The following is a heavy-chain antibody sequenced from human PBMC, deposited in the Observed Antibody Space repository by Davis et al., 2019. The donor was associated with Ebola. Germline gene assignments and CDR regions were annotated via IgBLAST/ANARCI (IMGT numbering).Heavy chain of an antibody. CDR3: ASGPLTGYSSGWCDY. CDR1: GGTFSSYS. J-gene: IGHJ4*02. Sequence: SVKISCKAPGGTFSSYSIIWVRQAPGQGLEWMGGFIPVYGAANYAQKFQGRVTITADESASTAYMELSSLTSENTAVYYCASGPLTGYSSGWCDYWGQGTLVTVSS. CDR2: FIPVYGAA. V-gene: IGHV1-69*13. D-gene: IGHD6-19*01.